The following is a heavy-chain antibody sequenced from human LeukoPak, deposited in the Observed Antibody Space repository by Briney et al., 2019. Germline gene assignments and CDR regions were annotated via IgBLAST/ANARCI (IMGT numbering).Heavy chain of an antibody. CDR2: ISRSGSTK. CDR1: GFTFSGYN. Sequence: GGSLRLSCAASGFTFSGYNMRWIRQAPGKGLEWVSSISRSGSTKYYADSVKGRFTISRDNAKNSLFLRMNSLRAEDTAVYYCARVLRYCSGGNCYSGGLGYMDVWGKGTTVTISS. J-gene: IGHJ6*03. V-gene: IGHV3-11*01. CDR3: ARVLRYCSGGNCYSGGLGYMDV. D-gene: IGHD2-15*01.